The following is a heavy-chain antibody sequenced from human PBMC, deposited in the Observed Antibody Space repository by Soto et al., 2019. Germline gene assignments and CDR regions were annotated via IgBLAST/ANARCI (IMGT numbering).Heavy chain of an antibody. CDR1: GGSIGSGGYF. V-gene: IGHV4-30-2*01. CDR3: ARVPGP. CDR2: IYHSGST. J-gene: IGHJ5*02. Sequence: ASETLSLTCAVSGGSIGSGGYFWGWIRQPPGKGLEWIGYIYHSGSTYYNPSLKSRVTISVDRSKNQFSLKLSSVTAADTAVYYCARVPGPCGQGTLVTVSS.